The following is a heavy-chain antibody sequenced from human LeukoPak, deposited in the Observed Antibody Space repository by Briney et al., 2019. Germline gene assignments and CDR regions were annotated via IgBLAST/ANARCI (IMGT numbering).Heavy chain of an antibody. CDR2: INHSRST. CDR1: GGSSSGYY. Sequence: KPSETLSLTCVLYGGSSSGYYWSWIRQPPGKGLEWIGEINHSRSTNYNPSLKSRVTISVDTSKNQFSLKLSSVTAADTAVYYCARRTIQEWGRPVLQSKGSNWFDPWGQGTLVTVSS. J-gene: IGHJ5*02. D-gene: IGHD2/OR15-2a*01. V-gene: IGHV4-34*01. CDR3: ARRTIQEWGRPVLQSKGSNWFDP.